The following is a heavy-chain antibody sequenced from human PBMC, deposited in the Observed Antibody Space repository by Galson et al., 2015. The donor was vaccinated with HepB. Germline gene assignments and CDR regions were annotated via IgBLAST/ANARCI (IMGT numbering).Heavy chain of an antibody. Sequence: SVKVSCKASGYTFTGYYMHWVRQAPGQGLEWMGWINPNSGGTNYAQKFQGRVTMTRDTSISTAYMELSRLRSDDTAVYYCAREGVVGATPGDYWGQGTLVTVSS. V-gene: IGHV1-2*02. CDR1: GYTFTGYY. CDR3: AREGVVGATPGDY. CDR2: INPNSGGT. D-gene: IGHD1-26*01. J-gene: IGHJ4*02.